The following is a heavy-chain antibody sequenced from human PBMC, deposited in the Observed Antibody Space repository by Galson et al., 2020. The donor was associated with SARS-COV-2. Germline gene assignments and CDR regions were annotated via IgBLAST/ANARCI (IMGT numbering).Heavy chain of an antibody. CDR1: GFTFSSYA. CDR3: ARELPGIAVAGTFDY. CDR2: ISYDGSNK. V-gene: IGHV3-30*04. Sequence: GESLKISCAASGFTFSSYAMHWVRQAPGKGLEWVAVISYDGSNKYYADSVKGRFTISRDNSKNTLYLQMNSLRAEDTAVYYCARELPGIAVAGTFDYWGQGTLVTVSS. J-gene: IGHJ4*02. D-gene: IGHD6-19*01.